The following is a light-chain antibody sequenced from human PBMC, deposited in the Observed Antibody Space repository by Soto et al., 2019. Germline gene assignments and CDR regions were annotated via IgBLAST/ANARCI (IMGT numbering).Light chain of an antibody. J-gene: IGKJ2*01. V-gene: IGKV3-20*01. CDR2: GAS. CDR3: QQYGGSPYT. Sequence: EIVLTQSPGTLSLSPGEGATLSCRASLGLGSSYLAWYQPKPGQAPRLLIYGASRRATGIPDRFSGSGSGTVVTLTISRLEPEDFAVYYCQQYGGSPYTFGQGTKLEIK. CDR1: LGLGSSY.